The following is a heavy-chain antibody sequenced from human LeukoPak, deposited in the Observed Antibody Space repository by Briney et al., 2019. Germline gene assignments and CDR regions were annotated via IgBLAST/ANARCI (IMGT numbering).Heavy chain of an antibody. J-gene: IGHJ4*02. CDR3: AKVGGYDWKYGDYAYYFDY. Sequence: GGSLRLSCAASGFTFSSYAMSWVRQAPGKGLEWVSAISGSGGSTYYADSVKGRFTISRDNSKNTLYLQMNSLRTEDTAVYYCAKVGGYDWKYGDYAYYFDYWGQGTLVTVSS. CDR2: ISGSGGST. CDR1: GFTFSSYA. V-gene: IGHV3-23*01. D-gene: IGHD5-12*01.